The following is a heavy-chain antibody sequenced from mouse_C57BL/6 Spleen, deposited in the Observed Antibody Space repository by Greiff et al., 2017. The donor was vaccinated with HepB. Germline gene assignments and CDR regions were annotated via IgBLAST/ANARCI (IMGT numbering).Heavy chain of an antibody. Sequence: EVQVVESGPELVKPGASVKISCKASGYSFTDYYMNWVKQSNGKSLEWIGVINPNYGTTSYNQKFKGKATLTVDQSSSTAYMQLNSLTSEDSAVYYCARWGYYGSSLYWYFDVWGTGTTVTVSS. J-gene: IGHJ1*03. D-gene: IGHD1-1*01. CDR2: INPNYGTT. V-gene: IGHV1-39*01. CDR1: GYSFTDYY. CDR3: ARWGYYGSSLYWYFDV.